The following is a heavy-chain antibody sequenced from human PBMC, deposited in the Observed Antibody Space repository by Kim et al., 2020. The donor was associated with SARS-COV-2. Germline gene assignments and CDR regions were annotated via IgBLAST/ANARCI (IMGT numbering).Heavy chain of an antibody. Sequence: SETLSLTCSVYGASFRNYYSSWFRQPPGKGLEWIGEIHPSGSTSYNPSLQSRVTISIDSSKDDLSLKLTSVTAADTAVYFCAWGQDRAKAPYWGQGALVTVSS. CDR1: GASFRNYY. J-gene: IGHJ4*02. CDR3: AWGQDRAKAPY. D-gene: IGHD5-18*01. V-gene: IGHV4-34*01. CDR2: IHPSGST.